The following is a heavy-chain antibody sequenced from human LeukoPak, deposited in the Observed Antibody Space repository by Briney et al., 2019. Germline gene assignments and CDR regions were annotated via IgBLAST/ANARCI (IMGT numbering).Heavy chain of an antibody. J-gene: IGHJ4*02. V-gene: IGHV4-34*01. CDR1: GGSFSGYY. D-gene: IGHD4-17*01. Sequence: PSDTLSLTCAVYGGSFSGYYWSWIRQPPGKGLEWIGDINHSGSTNYNPSLKSRVTISVDTSKTQFSLKLSSVTAADTAVYYCARASTRVTTNREYDYWGQGTLVTVSS. CDR3: ARASTRVTTNREYDY. CDR2: INHSGST.